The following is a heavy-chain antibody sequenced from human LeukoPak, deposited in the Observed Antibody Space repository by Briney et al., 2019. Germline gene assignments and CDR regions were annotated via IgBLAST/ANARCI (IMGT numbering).Heavy chain of an antibody. CDR3: AGGPFAVPAANRYYYYYMDV. D-gene: IGHD2-2*01. CDR2: IYYSGST. V-gene: IGHV4-39*01. J-gene: IGHJ6*03. CDR1: GGSISSSSYY. Sequence: PSETLSLTCTVSGGSISSSSYYWGWIRQPPGKGLEWIGSIYYSGSTYYNPSLKSRVTISVDTSKNQFSLKLSSVTAADTAVYYCAGGPFAVPAANRYYYYYMDVWGKGTTVTVSS.